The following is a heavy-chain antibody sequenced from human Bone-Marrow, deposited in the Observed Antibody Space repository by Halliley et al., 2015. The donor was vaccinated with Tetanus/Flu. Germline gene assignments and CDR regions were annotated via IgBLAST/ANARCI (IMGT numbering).Heavy chain of an antibody. CDR2: SRKKANSYTT. CDR3: ASVYGDYGLGDF. CDR1: GFIFSIHH. V-gene: IGHV3-72*01. J-gene: IGHJ4*02. D-gene: IGHD4-17*01. Sequence: SLRLFCAASGFIFSIHHMDWVRQAPGKGLEWVGLSRKKANSYTTEYAASVKGRFTISRDDSENSLYLQMNSLKAEDTAVYYCASVYGDYGLGDFWGQGTLVTVSS.